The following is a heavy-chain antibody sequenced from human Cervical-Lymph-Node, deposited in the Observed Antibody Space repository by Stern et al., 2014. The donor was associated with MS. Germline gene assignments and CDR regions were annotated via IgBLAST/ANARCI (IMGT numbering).Heavy chain of an antibody. CDR1: GDSISSGDNY. Sequence: QVQLQESGPGLVKPSLTLYLTCTVSGDSISSGDNYWSWIRQHPGKGLEWIGYTSHSGDAYHNPSLKSRVTILADTSENQFSLKLSSVTAADSAAYFCARSAGGTTFDTWGQGILVTVSS. CDR3: ARSAGGTTFDT. J-gene: IGHJ4*02. D-gene: IGHD1-7*01. V-gene: IGHV4-31*03. CDR2: TSHSGDA.